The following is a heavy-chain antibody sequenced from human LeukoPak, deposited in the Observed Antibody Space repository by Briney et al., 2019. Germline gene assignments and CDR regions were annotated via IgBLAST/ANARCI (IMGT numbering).Heavy chain of an antibody. CDR3: ARGPFLWFGEPERYYFDY. Sequence: PSETLSLTCAVYGGSFSGYYWSWIRQPPGKGLEWIGEINHSGSTNYNPSLKSRVTISVDTSENQFSLKLSSVTAADTAVYYCARGPFLWFGEPERYYFDYWGQGTLVTVSS. V-gene: IGHV4-34*01. D-gene: IGHD3-10*01. CDR1: GGSFSGYY. J-gene: IGHJ4*02. CDR2: INHSGST.